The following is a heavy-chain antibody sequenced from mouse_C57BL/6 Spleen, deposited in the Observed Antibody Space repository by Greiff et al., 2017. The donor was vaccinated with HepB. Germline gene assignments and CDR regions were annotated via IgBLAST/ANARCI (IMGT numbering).Heavy chain of an antibody. CDR3: APKVYGSSYYYYVMDY. CDR2: IYPRSGNT. CDR1: GYTFTSYG. V-gene: IGHV1-81*01. Sequence: VQLQQSGAELARPGASVKLSCKASGYTFTSYGISWVKQRTGQGLEWIGEIYPRSGNTYYNEKFKGKATLTADKSSSTAYMELRSLTSEDSAVYFFAPKVYGSSYYYYVMDYWGQGTSVTVSS. J-gene: IGHJ4*01. D-gene: IGHD1-1*01.